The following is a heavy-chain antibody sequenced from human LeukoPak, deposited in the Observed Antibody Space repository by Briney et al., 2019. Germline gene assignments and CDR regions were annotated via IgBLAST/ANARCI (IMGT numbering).Heavy chain of an antibody. J-gene: IGHJ6*02. CDR2: IYHNGSP. CDR1: GGSISSYY. Sequence: SETLSLTCTVSGGSISSYYWSWIRQPPGKGLEWIGSIYHNGSPYLNPSLKSRVTISVDASVYQFSLRLSSVTAADTAVYYCARQGAVTSRRTHYYAMDVWGQGTTVTVSS. D-gene: IGHD4-17*01. CDR3: ARQGAVTSRRTHYYAMDV. V-gene: IGHV4-59*08.